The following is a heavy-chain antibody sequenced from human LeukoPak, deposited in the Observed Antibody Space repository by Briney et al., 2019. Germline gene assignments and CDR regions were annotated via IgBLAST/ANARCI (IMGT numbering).Heavy chain of an antibody. CDR2: ISSSSSTI. CDR1: GFNFRSYS. V-gene: IGHV3-48*04. D-gene: IGHD3-22*01. CDR3: ARARLNFYDSSGYYQPPHY. J-gene: IGHJ4*02. Sequence: GGSLRLSCAASGFNFRSYSMNWVRQAPGKGLEWVSYISSSSSTIYYADSVKGRFTISTDNAKHSLSLQMNSLRAEDTAVYYCARARLNFYDSSGYYQPPHYWGQGTLVTVSS.